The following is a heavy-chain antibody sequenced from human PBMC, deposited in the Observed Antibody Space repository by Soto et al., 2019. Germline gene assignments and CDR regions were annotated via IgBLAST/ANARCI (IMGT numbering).Heavy chain of an antibody. J-gene: IGHJ4*02. V-gene: IGHV3-21*01. CDR3: ARGYSDY. CDR1: GFTFGSST. CDR2: ISSSGNHI. Sequence: GGSLRLSCAASGFTFGSSTMNWVRQAPGKGLEWVSSISSSGNHIYYADSVKGRLTISRDNAKNSLYLQMNSLRADDTAVYYCARGYSDYWGQGTLVTVSS.